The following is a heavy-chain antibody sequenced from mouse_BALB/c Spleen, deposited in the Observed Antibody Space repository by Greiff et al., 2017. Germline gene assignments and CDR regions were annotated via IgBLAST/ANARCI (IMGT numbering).Heavy chain of an antibody. CDR2: ISSGGST. CDR3: ARGRGLYYYGSSYYAMDY. D-gene: IGHD1-1*01. Sequence: EVHLVESGGGLVKPGGSLKLSCAASGFTFSSYAMSWVRQTPEKRLEWVASISSGGSTYYPDSVKGRFTISRDNARNILYLQMSSLRSEDTAMYYCARGRGLYYYGSSYYAMDYWGQGTSVTVSS. CDR1: GFTFSSYA. J-gene: IGHJ4*01. V-gene: IGHV5-6-5*01.